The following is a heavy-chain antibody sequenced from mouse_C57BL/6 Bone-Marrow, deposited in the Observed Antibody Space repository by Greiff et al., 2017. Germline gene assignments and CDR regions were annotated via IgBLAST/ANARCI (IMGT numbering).Heavy chain of an antibody. Sequence: VKLMESGPGLVAPSQSLSITCTVSGFSLTSYGVHWVRQPPGKGLEWLVVIWSDGSTTYNSALKSRLSISKDNSKSQAFLKMNSLQTDDTAMYYCARHIPAGFYAMDYWGQGTSVTVSS. CDR3: ARHIPAGFYAMDY. CDR1: GFSLTSYG. D-gene: IGHD4-1*01. V-gene: IGHV2-6-1*01. J-gene: IGHJ4*01. CDR2: IWSDGST.